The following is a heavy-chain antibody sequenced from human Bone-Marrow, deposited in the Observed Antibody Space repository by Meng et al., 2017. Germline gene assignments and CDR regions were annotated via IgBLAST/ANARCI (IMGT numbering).Heavy chain of an antibody. Sequence: GGSLRLSCAASGFTVSSNYMCWVRQAPGKGLEWVSVIYSGGSTYYADSVKGRFTISRDNSKNTLYLQMDSLRAEDAAVYYCARVHDYVWGSYSYFDLWGRGTLVTVSS. D-gene: IGHD3-16*01. J-gene: IGHJ2*01. CDR2: IYSGGST. CDR1: GFTVSSNY. V-gene: IGHV3-66*02. CDR3: ARVHDYVWGSYSYFDL.